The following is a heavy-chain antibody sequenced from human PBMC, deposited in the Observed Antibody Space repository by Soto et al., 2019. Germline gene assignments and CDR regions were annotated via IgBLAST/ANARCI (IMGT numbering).Heavy chain of an antibody. CDR1: GFTFSSYS. V-gene: IGHV3-21*01. Sequence: GGSLRLSCAASGFTFSSYSMNWVRQAPGKGLEWVSSISSSSSYIYYADSVKGRFTISRDNAKNSLYLQMNSLRAEDTAVYYCARDGLSSYYGSGSYYAMDYWGQGTLVTVSS. J-gene: IGHJ4*02. CDR2: ISSSSSYI. CDR3: ARDGLSSYYGSGSYYAMDY. D-gene: IGHD3-10*01.